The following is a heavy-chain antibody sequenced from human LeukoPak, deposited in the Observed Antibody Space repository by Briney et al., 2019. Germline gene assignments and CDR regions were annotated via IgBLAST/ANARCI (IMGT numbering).Heavy chain of an antibody. J-gene: IGHJ4*02. CDR3: ARDLGDQRDY. CDR2: ISGSGGRT. V-gene: IGHV3-23*01. CDR1: GFTFSSYA. D-gene: IGHD4-17*01. Sequence: PGGSLRLSCVASGFTFSSYAMSWVRQAPGKGLEWVSVISGSGGRTYHADSVKGRFTISRDNSKNTLYLQMNSLRAEDTAVYYCARDLGDQRDYWGQGTLVTVSS.